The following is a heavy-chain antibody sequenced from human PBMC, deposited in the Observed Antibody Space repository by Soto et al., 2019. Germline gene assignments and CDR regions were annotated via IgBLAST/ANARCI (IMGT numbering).Heavy chain of an antibody. J-gene: IGHJ3*02. Sequence: VPVKVSCKASRYTFTSYGLSWARQAPGQGLEWMGWISAYNGSTNYAQKLQGRVTMTTDTSTSTAYMELRSLRSDDTAVYYCARVLVIWTTVTTWDAFDIWGQGTMVTVSS. V-gene: IGHV1-18*01. D-gene: IGHD4-17*01. CDR3: ARVLVIWTTVTTWDAFDI. CDR2: ISAYNGST. CDR1: RYTFTSYG.